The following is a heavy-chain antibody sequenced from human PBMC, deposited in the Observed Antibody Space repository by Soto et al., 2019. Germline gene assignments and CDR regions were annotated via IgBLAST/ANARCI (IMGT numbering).Heavy chain of an antibody. CDR1: GGSISSSSYY. D-gene: IGHD2-15*01. CDR3: ARLLSTLPFAP. V-gene: IGHV4-39*01. CDR2: IYYSGST. J-gene: IGHJ5*02. Sequence: QLQLPESGPGLVKPSETLYLLCTGSGGSISSSSYYWGWIRQPPGKGLEWIGSIYYSGSTYYNPSLKSRVTISVDTSKNQFALTLSSVTAPYTAVYYCARLLSTLPFAPRGQGTLVTVSS.